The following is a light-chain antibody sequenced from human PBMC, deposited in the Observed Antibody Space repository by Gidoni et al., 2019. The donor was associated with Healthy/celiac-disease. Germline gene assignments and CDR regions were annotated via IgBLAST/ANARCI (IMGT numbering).Light chain of an antibody. V-gene: IGKV3-20*01. Sequence: EIVLTQSPGTLSLSPGERATLSCRASQSVSSSYLAWYQQKPGQAPRLLIYGASSRATGIPDRVSVSGSGTDFTLTISILEPEDLAVYYCQQYGSSPPWTCGQXTKVEI. CDR2: GAS. CDR1: QSVSSSY. CDR3: QQYGSSPPWT. J-gene: IGKJ1*01.